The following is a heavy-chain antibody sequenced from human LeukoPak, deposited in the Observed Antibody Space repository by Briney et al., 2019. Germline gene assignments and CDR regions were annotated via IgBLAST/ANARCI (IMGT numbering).Heavy chain of an antibody. J-gene: IGHJ4*02. Sequence: GGSLRLSCAASGFTFSSYAMSWVRQAPGKGLEWVSAISGSGGSTYYADSVKGRFTISRDNSKNTLYLQMNSLRVEDTAVYYCAKDPRPYIVVVPAAIHRTDWGQGTLVTVSS. CDR3: AKDPRPYIVVVPAAIHRTD. CDR1: GFTFSSYA. V-gene: IGHV3-23*01. D-gene: IGHD2-2*01. CDR2: ISGSGGST.